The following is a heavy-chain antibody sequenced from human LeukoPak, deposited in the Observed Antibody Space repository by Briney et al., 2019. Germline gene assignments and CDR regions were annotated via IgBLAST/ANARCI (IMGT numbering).Heavy chain of an antibody. CDR1: GFTFSSYA. J-gene: IGHJ4*02. D-gene: IGHD3-16*01. CDR3: AREGGVMN. V-gene: IGHV3-30*04. Sequence: GRSLRLSCAASGFTFSSYAMHWVRQAPGKGLEWVAVISYDGSNKYYADSVKGRFTISRDNAKDSLYLQMNSLRAEDTAVYYCAREGGVMNWGQGTLVTVSS. CDR2: ISYDGSNK.